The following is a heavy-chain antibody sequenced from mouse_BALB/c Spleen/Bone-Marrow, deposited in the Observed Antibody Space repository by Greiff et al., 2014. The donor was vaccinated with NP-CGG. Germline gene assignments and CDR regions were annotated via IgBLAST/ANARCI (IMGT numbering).Heavy chain of an antibody. D-gene: IGHD2-3*01. CDR1: GYNFTSYW. CDR3: ERSRGLYDYWYFDV. V-gene: IGHV1-69*02. J-gene: IGHJ1*01. CDR2: IDPTDNYI. Sequence: QVQLQQPGAELVKPGASVMLSCKASGYNFTSYWMNWVKQRPGQGLEWIGEIDPTDNYINYNQKVKDKGTMTVDKSSSTAYMQHSSLTSEDSAVYYCERSRGLYDYWYFDVWGAGTTVTVSS.